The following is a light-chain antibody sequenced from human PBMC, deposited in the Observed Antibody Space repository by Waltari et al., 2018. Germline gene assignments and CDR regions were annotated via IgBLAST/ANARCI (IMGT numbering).Light chain of an antibody. J-gene: IGKJ1*01. CDR1: QSVGRS. CDR3: QKYVNLPAT. Sequence: IVLTQSPGTLSLSPGERATLSCRASQSVGRSLAWYQKKSGQAPRLIIYDASSRATAIPDRFSGSGSGTDFSLTISRLEPEDFALYYCQKYVNLPATFGQGTTVEIK. CDR2: DAS. V-gene: IGKV3-20*01.